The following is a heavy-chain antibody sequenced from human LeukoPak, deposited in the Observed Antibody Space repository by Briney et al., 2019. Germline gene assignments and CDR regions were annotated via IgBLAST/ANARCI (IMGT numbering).Heavy chain of an antibody. V-gene: IGHV1-69*06. J-gene: IGHJ5*02. CDR2: IITIFGTA. CDR1: VCTFSIYA. Sequence: SVTVSFKASVCTFSIYAISWARQAPGQGREWMGRIITIFGTANYAQKFQGRVTITADKSTSTAYMELSSLRSEDTAVYYCARSPLLIAAAGGGWFDPWGQGTLVTVSS. CDR3: ARSPLLIAAAGGGWFDP. D-gene: IGHD6-13*01.